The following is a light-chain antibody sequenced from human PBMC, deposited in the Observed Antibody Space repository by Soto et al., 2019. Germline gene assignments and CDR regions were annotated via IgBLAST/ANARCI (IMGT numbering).Light chain of an antibody. Sequence: DIQMTQSPSSLSASVGDRFTITCRASQSISSYLNWYQHKPGNAPKLLIYAASSLQSGVPSRFSGSGSGTDFTLTISSLQPADFATYYCQQTNITPLTFGGGTKVDIK. CDR1: QSISSY. CDR3: QQTNITPLT. CDR2: AAS. J-gene: IGKJ4*01. V-gene: IGKV1-39*01.